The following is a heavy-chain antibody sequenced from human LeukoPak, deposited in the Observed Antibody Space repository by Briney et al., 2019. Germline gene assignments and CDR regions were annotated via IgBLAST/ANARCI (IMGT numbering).Heavy chain of an antibody. CDR2: ISGSGGST. CDR1: GFTFSSYG. CDR3: ANTGGSYFPGDYYYMDV. Sequence: PGGTLGLSCAASGFTFSSYGMSWVRQAPGKGLEWVSAISGSGGSTYYADSVKGRFTISRDNSKNTLYLQMNSLRAEDTAVYYCANTGGSYFPGDYYYMDVWGKGTTVTISS. V-gene: IGHV3-23*01. D-gene: IGHD1-26*01. J-gene: IGHJ6*03.